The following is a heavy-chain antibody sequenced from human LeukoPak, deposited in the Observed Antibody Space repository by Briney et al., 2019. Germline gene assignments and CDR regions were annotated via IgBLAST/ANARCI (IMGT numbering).Heavy chain of an antibody. J-gene: IGHJ4*02. CDR2: ISGSGGST. CDR1: GFTFSSYA. D-gene: IGHD4-17*01. Sequence: PGGSLRLSCAASGFTFSSYAMSWVRQAPGKGLEWVSAISGSGGSTYYADSVKGRFTISRDNSKNTLYLQMNSLRAEDTAVYYCAKGPRRVYYGDYVHYWGQGTLVTVSS. V-gene: IGHV3-23*01. CDR3: AKGPRRVYYGDYVHY.